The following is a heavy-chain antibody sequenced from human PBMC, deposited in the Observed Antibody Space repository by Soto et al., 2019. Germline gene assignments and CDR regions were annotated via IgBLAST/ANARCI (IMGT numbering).Heavy chain of an antibody. D-gene: IGHD3-22*01. V-gene: IGHV3-23*01. CDR2: INGGGDST. Sequence: GGSLRLSCAASGFTFSSYAMSRVRQAPGKGLEWVSSINGGGDSTYYADSVKGRFSISRDNSKNTLYLQMNSLRAEDTAVYYCAKAMTMIVAVISDAFDIWGQGTMVTV. J-gene: IGHJ3*02. CDR1: GFTFSSYA. CDR3: AKAMTMIVAVISDAFDI.